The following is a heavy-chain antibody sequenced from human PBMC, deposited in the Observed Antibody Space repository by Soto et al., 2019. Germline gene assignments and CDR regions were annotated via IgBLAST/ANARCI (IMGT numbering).Heavy chain of an antibody. V-gene: IGHV4-4*07. CDR2: LNIAGTI. Sequence: SETLSLTCSVSGASISSFNWNWVRQPAGKGPEWVGRLNIAGTINYNPSLKSRITMSMDTSKNQISLHLKSVTAADTAIYYCARDRGEYTSSWFWYFSHWGHGTLVTVSS. CDR1: GASISSFN. CDR3: ARDRGEYTSSWFWYFSH. J-gene: IGHJ2*01. D-gene: IGHD6-13*01.